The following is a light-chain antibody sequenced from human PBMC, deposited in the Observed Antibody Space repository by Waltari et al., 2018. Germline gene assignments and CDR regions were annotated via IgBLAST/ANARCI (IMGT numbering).Light chain of an antibody. V-gene: IGLV1-44*01. Sequence: QSVLTQPPSASGTPGQRVTISCSGSSSNIGSNTVNWYQQLPGAAPKLLIYSNNQRPSGVPDRISGSKSGTSASLAISGLQSEDEADYYCAAWDDSLNGLYVFGTGTKATVL. CDR3: AAWDDSLNGLYV. CDR2: SNN. CDR1: SSNIGSNT. J-gene: IGLJ1*01.